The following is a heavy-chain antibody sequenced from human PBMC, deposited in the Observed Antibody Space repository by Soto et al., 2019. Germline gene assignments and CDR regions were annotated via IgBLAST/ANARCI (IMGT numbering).Heavy chain of an antibody. V-gene: IGHV5-51*01. CDR3: ARQATVTNPYYYYGMDV. CDR2: IYPDDSDT. D-gene: IGHD4-17*01. CDR1: GYSFTNYW. J-gene: IGHJ6*02. Sequence: GESLKISCKGSGYSFTNYWIGWVRQKPGKGLEWMGIIYPDDSDTRYSPSFQGQVTISVDKSISTAYLQWSSLKASDTAMYYCARQATVTNPYYYYGMDVWGQGTTVTVSS.